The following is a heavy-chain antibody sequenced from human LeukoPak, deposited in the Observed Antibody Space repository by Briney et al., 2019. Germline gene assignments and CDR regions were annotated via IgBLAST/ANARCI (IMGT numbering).Heavy chain of an antibody. J-gene: IGHJ4*02. CDR1: GFTFISYW. D-gene: IGHD1-1*01. Sequence: GGSLRLSCAASGFTFISYWMSWVRQAPGKGLEWVANIKQDGSEKYYVDSVKGRFTISRDNAKNSLYLQMNSLRAEDTAVYYCARELYKGGDYWGQGTLVTVSS. CDR3: ARELYKGGDY. CDR2: IKQDGSEK. V-gene: IGHV3-7*03.